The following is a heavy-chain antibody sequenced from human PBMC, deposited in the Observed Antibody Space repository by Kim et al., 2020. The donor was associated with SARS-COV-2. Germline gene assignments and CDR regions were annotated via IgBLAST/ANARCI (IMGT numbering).Heavy chain of an antibody. Sequence: SVKVSCKASGGTFSSYAISWVRQAPGQGLEWMGGIIPIFGTANYAQKFQGRVTITADESTSTAYMELSSLRSEDTAVYYCARDRGLVVPAAIESDDAFDIWGQGTMVTVSS. CDR2: IIPIFGTA. CDR1: GGTFSSYA. V-gene: IGHV1-69*13. J-gene: IGHJ3*02. D-gene: IGHD2-2*01. CDR3: ARDRGLVVPAAIESDDAFDI.